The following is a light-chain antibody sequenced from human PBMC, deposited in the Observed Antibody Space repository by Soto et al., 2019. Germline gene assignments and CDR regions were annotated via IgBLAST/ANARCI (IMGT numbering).Light chain of an antibody. CDR2: GNN. J-gene: IGLJ2*01. CDR3: HPYNSSRGGVF. Sequence: QSVLTQPPSVSGAPGQRVTISCTGSSGYDVHWYQHLPGTAPKLLIYGNNNRPSGVPDRFSGSKSGTSASLAITGHQAEDGDDYSPHPYNSSRGGVFFGGGT. CDR1: SGYD. V-gene: IGLV1-40*01.